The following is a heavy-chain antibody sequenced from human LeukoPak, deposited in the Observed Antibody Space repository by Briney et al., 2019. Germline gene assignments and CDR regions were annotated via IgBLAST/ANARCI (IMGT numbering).Heavy chain of an antibody. CDR1: GFTFSSYG. V-gene: IGHV3-33*01. D-gene: IGHD3-10*01. Sequence: PGGPLRLSCAASGFTFSSYGMHWARQAPGKGLEWVAVIWYDGSNKYYADSVKGRFTISRDNSKNTLYLQMNSLRAEDTAVYYCARDLLGSGSYPYSTRGFDPWGQGTLVTVSS. J-gene: IGHJ5*02. CDR2: IWYDGSNK. CDR3: ARDLLGSGSYPYSTRGFDP.